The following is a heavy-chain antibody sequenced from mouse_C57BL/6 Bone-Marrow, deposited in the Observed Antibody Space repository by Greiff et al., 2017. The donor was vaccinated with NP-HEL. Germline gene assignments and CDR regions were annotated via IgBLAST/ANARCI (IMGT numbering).Heavy chain of an antibody. V-gene: IGHV10-1*01. CDR1: GFSFNTYA. Sequence: EAGGGLVQPKGSLKLSCAASGFSFNTYAMNWVRQAPGKGLEWVARIRSKSNNYATYYADSVKDRFTISRDDSESMLYLQMNNLKTEDTAMYYCNYYGSIFYWYFDVWGTGTTVTVSS. J-gene: IGHJ1*03. CDR3: NYYGSIFYWYFDV. CDR2: IRSKSNNYAT. D-gene: IGHD1-1*01.